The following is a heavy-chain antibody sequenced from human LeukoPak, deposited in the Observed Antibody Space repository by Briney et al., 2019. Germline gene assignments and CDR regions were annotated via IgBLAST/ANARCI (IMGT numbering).Heavy chain of an antibody. CDR2: MYYSGST. D-gene: IGHD5-12*01. CDR1: GGSISSSSYY. Sequence: SGTLSLTCTVSGGSISSSSYYWGWIRQPPGKGLEWIRSMYYSGSTYYNPSLKSRVTISVDTSKNQFSLKLSSVTAADTAVYYCATRRDIVATGAHYFDYWGQGTLVTVSS. CDR3: ATRRDIVATGAHYFDY. V-gene: IGHV4-39*01. J-gene: IGHJ4*02.